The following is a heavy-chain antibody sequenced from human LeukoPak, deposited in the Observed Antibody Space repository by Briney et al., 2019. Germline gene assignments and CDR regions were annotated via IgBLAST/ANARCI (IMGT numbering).Heavy chain of an antibody. CDR3: AKERVRSSGWPHDWYFDL. J-gene: IGHJ2*01. V-gene: IGHV3-23*01. Sequence: GGSLRLSCAASGFTFSSYAMSWVRQAPGKGLEWVSAISGSGGSTYYADSVKGRFTISRDNSKNTLYLQMNSLRAEDTAVYYCAKERVRSSGWPHDWYFDLWGRGTLVTVSS. CDR1: GFTFSSYA. D-gene: IGHD6-19*01. CDR2: ISGSGGST.